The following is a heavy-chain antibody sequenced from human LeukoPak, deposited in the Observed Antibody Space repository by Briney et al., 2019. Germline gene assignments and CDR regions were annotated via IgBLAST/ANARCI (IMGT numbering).Heavy chain of an antibody. CDR1: GYTFTSYA. J-gene: IGHJ5*02. Sequence: ASVKVSCKASGYTFTSYAMHWVRQAPGQRLEWMGWINAGNGNTKYSQKFQGRVTITRDTSASTAYMELSSLRSEDTAVYYCAKGDVGAAADPYNWFDPWGQGTLVTVSS. CDR3: AKGDVGAAADPYNWFDP. V-gene: IGHV1-3*01. CDR2: INAGNGNT. D-gene: IGHD6-13*01.